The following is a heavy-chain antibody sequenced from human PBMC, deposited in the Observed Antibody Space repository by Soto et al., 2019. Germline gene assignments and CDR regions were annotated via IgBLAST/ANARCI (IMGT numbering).Heavy chain of an antibody. CDR3: AKKGPSRNVVGATTLDY. CDR1: GFTFSSYA. Sequence: GGSLRLSCAASGFTFSSYAMSWVRQAPGKGLEWVSAISGSGGSTYYADSVKGRFTISRDNSKNTLYLQMNSLRAEDTAVYYCAKKGPSRNVVGATTLDYWGQGTLVTVSS. D-gene: IGHD1-26*01. V-gene: IGHV3-23*01. CDR2: ISGSGGST. J-gene: IGHJ4*02.